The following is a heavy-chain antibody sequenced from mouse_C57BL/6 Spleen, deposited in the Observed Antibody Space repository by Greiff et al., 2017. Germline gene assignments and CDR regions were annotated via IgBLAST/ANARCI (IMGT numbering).Heavy chain of an antibody. V-gene: IGHV10-3*01. CDR2: IRSKRSNNAT. Sequence: EVMLVESGGGLVQPTGSLKLSCAASGFNFNTYAMHWVRQAPGKGLEWVARIRSKRSNNATYYADSVKDSFTISRDDSQSMLYLQMNNLKTEDTAMYYCVRDGLYYFDYWGQGTTLTVSS. CDR3: VRDGLYYFDY. J-gene: IGHJ2*01. CDR1: GFNFNTYA.